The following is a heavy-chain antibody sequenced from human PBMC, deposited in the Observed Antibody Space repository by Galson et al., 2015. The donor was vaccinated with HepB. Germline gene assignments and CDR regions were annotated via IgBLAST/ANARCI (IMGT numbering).Heavy chain of an antibody. D-gene: IGHD6-19*01. J-gene: IGHJ4*02. CDR3: ARERFAGWYEGNDY. CDR1: GFTFSSYS. V-gene: IGHV3-30*04. CDR2: ILHDGRNN. Sequence: SLRLSCAASGFTFSSYSMHWVRQAPGKGLEWLAVILHDGRNNYYADSLKGRFSISRDNSKNTLYLQMNSLRPEDTAVYYCARERFAGWYEGNDYWGQGTLVIVSS.